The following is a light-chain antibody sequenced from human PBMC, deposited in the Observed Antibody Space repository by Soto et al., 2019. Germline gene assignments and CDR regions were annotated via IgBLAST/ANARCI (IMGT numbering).Light chain of an antibody. Sequence: EVVMAQSPVTLSVSPGDGATLSCRASQSVTSNLAWYQQKPGQAPRLLIYGASTRATGIPARFSGSGSGTEFTLTISSLQSEDFAVYYCQQFNNWPLTFGGGPKVDTK. CDR2: GAS. CDR3: QQFNNWPLT. J-gene: IGKJ4*01. V-gene: IGKV3-15*01. CDR1: QSVTSN.